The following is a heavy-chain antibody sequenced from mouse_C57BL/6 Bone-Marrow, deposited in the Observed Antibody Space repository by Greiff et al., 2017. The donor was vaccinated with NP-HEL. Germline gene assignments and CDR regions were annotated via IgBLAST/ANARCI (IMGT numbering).Heavy chain of an antibody. V-gene: IGHV1-85*01. CDR3: ASGYYDYGAFAFDG. CDR1: GYTFTSYA. Sequence: QVQLKQSGAELVKPGASVKLSCKASGYTFTSYAINWVKQRPGQGLEWIGYFNPSNGNTKYNEKFKGKATLPVDKSSSTAYMELGRLTSEDSAVYCCASGYYDYGAFAFDGWGQGTTVTVAS. D-gene: IGHD2-4*01. J-gene: IGHJ1*01. CDR2: FNPSNGNT.